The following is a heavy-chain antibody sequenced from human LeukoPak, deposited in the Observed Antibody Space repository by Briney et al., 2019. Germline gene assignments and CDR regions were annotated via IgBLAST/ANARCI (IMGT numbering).Heavy chain of an antibody. V-gene: IGHV3-7*03. CDR1: GFSFSSSW. CDR2: IKQDGSDK. Sequence: GGSLRLSCAASGFSFSSSWMSWVSQAPGKGLEWVANIKQDGSDKYYVDSVKGRFTISRDNARNSLYLQMNSLRAEDTAVYYCTLVQVAGVFDYWGQGTLVTVSS. CDR3: TLVQVAGVFDY. J-gene: IGHJ4*02. D-gene: IGHD6-19*01.